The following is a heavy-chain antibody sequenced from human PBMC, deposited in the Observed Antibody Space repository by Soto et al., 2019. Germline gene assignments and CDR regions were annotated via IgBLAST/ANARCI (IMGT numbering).Heavy chain of an antibody. CDR3: ARGVFFGAGGYFDY. CDR2: IKQDGSEK. D-gene: IGHD3-10*01. CDR1: GFTFSSYW. V-gene: IGHV3-7*01. Sequence: PGGSLRLSCAASGFTFSSYWMSWVRQAPGKGLEWVANIKQDGSEKYYVDSVKGRFTISRDNAKNSLYLQMNSLRAEDTAVYYCARGVFFGAGGYFDYWGQGTLVTVSS. J-gene: IGHJ4*02.